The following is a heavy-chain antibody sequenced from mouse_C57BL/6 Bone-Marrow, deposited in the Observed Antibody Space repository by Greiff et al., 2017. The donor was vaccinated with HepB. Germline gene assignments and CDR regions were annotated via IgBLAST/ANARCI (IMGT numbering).Heavy chain of an antibody. Sequence: EVKVEESGGGLVKPGGSLKLSRAASGFTFSDYGMHWVRQAPEKGLEWVAYISSGSSTIYYADTVKGRFTISRDNAKNTLFLQMTSLRSEDTAMYYCARLIFFAYWGQGTLVTVSA. CDR3: ARLIFFAY. CDR1: GFTFSDYG. V-gene: IGHV5-17*01. J-gene: IGHJ3*01. D-gene: IGHD2-4*01. CDR2: ISSGSSTI.